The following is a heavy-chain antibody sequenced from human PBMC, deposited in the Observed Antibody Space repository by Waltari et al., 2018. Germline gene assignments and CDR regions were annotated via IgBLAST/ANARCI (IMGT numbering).Heavy chain of an antibody. CDR3: ARDFIHSSGGMDV. J-gene: IGHJ6*02. CDR2: IWYDGSNK. CDR1: GFTFSSYG. Sequence: QVQLVESGGGVVQPGRSLRLSCAASGFTFSSYGMHWVRKAPGKGLEWVAVIWYDGSNKYYAYSVKGRFTISRDNSKNTLYLQMNSLRAEDTAVYYCARDFIHSSGGMDVWGQGTTVTVSS. D-gene: IGHD2-15*01. V-gene: IGHV3-33*01.